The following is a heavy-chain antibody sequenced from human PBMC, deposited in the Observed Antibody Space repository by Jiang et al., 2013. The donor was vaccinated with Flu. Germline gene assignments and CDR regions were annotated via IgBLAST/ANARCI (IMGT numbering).Heavy chain of an antibody. CDR2: IIPIFGTA. D-gene: IGHD2-15*01. J-gene: IGHJ6*02. V-gene: IGHV1-69*06. Sequence: SGAEVKKPGSSVKVSCKASGGTFSSYAISWVRQAPGQGLERMGGIIPIFGTANYAQKFQGRVTITADKSTSTAYMELSTAVYYCVTPLGYCSGGSCPGHYYYGMDVWGQGTTVTVSS. CDR3: CSGGSCPGHYYYGMDV. CDR1: GGTFSSYA.